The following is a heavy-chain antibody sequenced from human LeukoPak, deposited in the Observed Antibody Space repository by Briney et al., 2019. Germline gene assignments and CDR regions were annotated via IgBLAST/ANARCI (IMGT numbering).Heavy chain of an antibody. J-gene: IGHJ4*02. V-gene: IGHV4-30-2*01. Sequence: PSETLSLTCAVSGGSISSGGYSWSWIRQPPGKGLEWIGYIYHSGSTYYNPSLKSRVTISVDRSKNQFSLKLSSVTAADTAVYYCARDKRAIVGYFDYWGQGTLVTVSS. CDR3: ARDKRAIVGYFDY. D-gene: IGHD3-22*01. CDR2: IYHSGST. CDR1: GGSISSGGYS.